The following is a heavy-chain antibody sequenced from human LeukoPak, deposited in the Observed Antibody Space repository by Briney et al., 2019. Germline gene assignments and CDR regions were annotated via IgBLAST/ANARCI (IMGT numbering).Heavy chain of an antibody. D-gene: IGHD2-15*01. V-gene: IGHV3-74*01. CDR2: INSDGSNT. CDR3: ARDPRGYCSGGSCYSFDY. Sequence: GGSLRLSCAASGFTFNSYWMHWVRQAPGKGLMWVSHINSDGSNTAYADSVKGRFTISRDNAKYTLYLQMNSLSAEDTAVYYCARDPRGYCSGGSCYSFDYWGQGTLVTVSS. J-gene: IGHJ4*02. CDR1: GFTFNSYW.